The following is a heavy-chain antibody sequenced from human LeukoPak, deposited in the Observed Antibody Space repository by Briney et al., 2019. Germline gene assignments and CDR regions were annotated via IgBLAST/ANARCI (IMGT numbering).Heavy chain of an antibody. V-gene: IGHV3-33*08. Sequence: GRSLRLSCAASGFTFSSYAMHWVRQAPGKGLEWVAVIWYDGSNKYYADSVKGRFTISRDNSKNTLYLQMNSLRAEDTAVYYCARVGSSPGYFDYWGQGTLVTVSS. J-gene: IGHJ4*02. CDR2: IWYDGSNK. CDR1: GFTFSSYA. D-gene: IGHD3-10*01. CDR3: ARVGSSPGYFDY.